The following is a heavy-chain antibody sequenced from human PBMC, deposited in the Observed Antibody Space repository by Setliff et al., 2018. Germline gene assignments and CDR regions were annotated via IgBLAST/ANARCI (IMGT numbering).Heavy chain of an antibody. CDR2: IHPWGGSSEST. V-gene: IGHV4-59*08. CDR1: GDTLSVYY. CDR3: ARGLHSGTYWGTRPLGLDY. J-gene: IGHJ4*02. Sequence: SETLSLTCTVSGDTLSVYYWSWVRQSPGQGLEWIGYIHPWGGSSESTNYSPSLKSRITISLDKSKRQFSLKLTSVTVADTAVYYCARGLHSGTYWGTRPLGLDYWGQGSLVTVSS. D-gene: IGHD1-26*01.